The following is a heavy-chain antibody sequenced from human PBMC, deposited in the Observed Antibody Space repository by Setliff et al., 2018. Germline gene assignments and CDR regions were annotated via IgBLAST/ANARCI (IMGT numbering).Heavy chain of an antibody. V-gene: IGHV1-18*01. D-gene: IGHD5-12*01. Sequence: EASVKVSCKTSGYNFITFGISWVRQAPGQGLEWMGWISPYNEKTNYAEKFQGRVTMTTDTSTTTVYMEVASLRSDDTAVYYCVRGPGPSVVVAMPFDRWGQGTLVTVSS. CDR3: VRGPGPSVVVAMPFDR. CDR1: GYNFITFG. J-gene: IGHJ4*02. CDR2: ISPYNEKT.